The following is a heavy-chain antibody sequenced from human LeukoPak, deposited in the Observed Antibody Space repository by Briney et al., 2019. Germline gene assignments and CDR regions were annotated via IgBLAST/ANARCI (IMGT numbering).Heavy chain of an antibody. Sequence: PGGSLRLSCTASGFTFSTYAMNWVRQAPGKGLEWVSSIPSTSSYMYYADSVKGRFTISRDNSKNTLYLQMSSVRAEDTALYYCAKDRTWGLDYWGQGTLVTVSS. J-gene: IGHJ4*02. D-gene: IGHD7-27*01. CDR2: IPSTSSYM. V-gene: IGHV3-21*04. CDR1: GFTFSTYA. CDR3: AKDRTWGLDY.